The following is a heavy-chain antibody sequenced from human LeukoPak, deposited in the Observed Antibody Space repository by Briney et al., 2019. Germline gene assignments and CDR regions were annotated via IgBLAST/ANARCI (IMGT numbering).Heavy chain of an antibody. CDR2: ISWNSGSI. CDR1: GFTFDDYA. CDR3: AKGGYSSGWFDY. D-gene: IGHD6-19*01. Sequence: GGSLRLSCTASGFTFDDYAMHWVRQAPGKGLAWVSGISWNSGSIGYADSVKGRFTISRDNAKNSLYLQMNSLRAEDMALYYCAKGGYSSGWFDYWGQGTLVTVSS. V-gene: IGHV3-9*03. J-gene: IGHJ4*02.